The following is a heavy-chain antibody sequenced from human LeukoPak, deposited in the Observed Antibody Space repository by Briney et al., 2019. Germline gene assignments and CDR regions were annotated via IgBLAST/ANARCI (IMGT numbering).Heavy chain of an antibody. Sequence: SETLSLTSTVSGNSINSGHYGGWMRQPPGKRLEWIGSIHYSASAYYNPTLKSRATISVDTSKNQLSLNLTSVTAADAAVYYCARDLGYSGFDWAPWGQGTLVTVSS. CDR2: IHYSASA. CDR3: ARDLGYSGFDWAP. CDR1: GNSINSGHY. J-gene: IGHJ5*02. V-gene: IGHV4-38-2*02. D-gene: IGHD5-12*01.